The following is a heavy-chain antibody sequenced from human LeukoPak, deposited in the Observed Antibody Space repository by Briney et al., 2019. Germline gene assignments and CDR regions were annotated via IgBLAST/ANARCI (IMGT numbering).Heavy chain of an antibody. CDR3: AKRGVVIRVILVGFHKEAYYFDS. CDR1: GFTFSTYG. D-gene: IGHD3-22*01. CDR2: ISDRGSRT. Sequence: GGSLRLSCAASGFTFSTYGMHWVRQAPGKGLEWVAGISDRGSRTNYADSVKGRFTISTDHPKNTLYLQMNSLRAEDTAVYFCAKRGVVIRVILVGFHKEAYYFDSWGQGALVTVSS. V-gene: IGHV3-23*01. J-gene: IGHJ4*02.